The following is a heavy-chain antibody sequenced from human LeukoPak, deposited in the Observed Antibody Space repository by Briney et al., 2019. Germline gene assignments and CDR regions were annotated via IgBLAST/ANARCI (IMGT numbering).Heavy chain of an antibody. V-gene: IGHV1-46*01. CDR1: GYTFTYHY. J-gene: IGHJ4*02. CDR2: INPSNGDT. Sequence: EASVKVSCKASGYTFTYHYIHLVRQAPGQGLEWMGIINPSNGDTNYAQRFQGRVTMTRDTSTSTVYMELSSPDSEDTAVYYCARESDVGKDFDCWDQGTLVTVSS. CDR3: ARESDVGKDFDC. D-gene: IGHD1-1*01.